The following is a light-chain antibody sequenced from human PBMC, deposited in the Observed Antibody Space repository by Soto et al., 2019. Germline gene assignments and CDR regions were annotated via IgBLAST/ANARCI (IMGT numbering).Light chain of an antibody. CDR1: QSVSSN. CDR2: GAS. CDR3: QQYNNWPPGK. Sequence: EIVMTQSPATLSVSPGERATLSCRASQSVSSNLAWYQQKPSQAPRLLIYGASTRATGIPARFSGSGSGTEFTLTISSLQSEDFAVYYCQQYNNWPPGKFGQGTKVEIK. J-gene: IGKJ1*01. V-gene: IGKV3-15*01.